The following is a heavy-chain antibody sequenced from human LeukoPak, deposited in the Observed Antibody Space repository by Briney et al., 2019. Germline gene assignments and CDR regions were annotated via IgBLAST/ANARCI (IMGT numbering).Heavy chain of an antibody. V-gene: IGHV3-66*01. D-gene: IGHD3-3*01. CDR1: GFTVSSNY. Sequence: GGSLRLSCAASGFTVSSNYMSWVRQAPGKGLEWVSVIYSGGSTYYADSVKGRFTISRDNSKNTLYLQMNSLRAEDTAVYYCASPIWNYYYYYMDVWGKGTTVTVSS. CDR3: ASPIWNYYYYYMDV. J-gene: IGHJ6*03. CDR2: IYSGGST.